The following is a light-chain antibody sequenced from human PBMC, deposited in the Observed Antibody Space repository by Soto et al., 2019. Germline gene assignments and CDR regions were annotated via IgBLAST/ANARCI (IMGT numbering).Light chain of an antibody. V-gene: IGKV1-39*01. J-gene: IGKJ1*01. CDR1: QTISRY. Sequence: DIQMSQSPSSLSASVRDRVTITCRASQTISRYLNWYQQKPGKAPKLLIFAASSLQSGVPSRFSGSGSGTDFTLTISSLQVEDFATYYCQQSYSTQWTFGQGTKVEIK. CDR2: AAS. CDR3: QQSYSTQWT.